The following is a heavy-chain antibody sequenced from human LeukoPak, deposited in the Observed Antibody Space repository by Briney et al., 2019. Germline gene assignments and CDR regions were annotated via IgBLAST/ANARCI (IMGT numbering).Heavy chain of an antibody. CDR1: GFTFSSYA. CDR3: AFLTTDTYGGSYYFDY. Sequence: GGSLRLSCAASGFTFSSYAMSWVRQAPGKGLEWVSAISGSGGSTYYADSVKGRFTISRDNSKNTLYLQMNSLRAEDTAVYYCAFLTTDTYGGSYYFDYWGQGTLVTVSS. V-gene: IGHV3-23*01. D-gene: IGHD4-23*01. CDR2: ISGSGGST. J-gene: IGHJ4*02.